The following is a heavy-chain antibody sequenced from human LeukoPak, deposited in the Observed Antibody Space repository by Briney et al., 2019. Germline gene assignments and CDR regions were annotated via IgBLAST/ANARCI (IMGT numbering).Heavy chain of an antibody. D-gene: IGHD1-26*01. J-gene: IGHJ5*02. CDR2: ISYDGSNK. CDR3: ARVLSGSGLLQGWFDP. Sequence: GGSLRLSCAASGFTFSSYAMHWVRQAPGKGLEWVAVISYDGSNKYYADSVKGRFTISRDNSKNTLYLQMNSLRAEDTAVYYCARVLSGSGLLQGWFDPWGQGTLVTVSS. V-gene: IGHV3-30*04. CDR1: GFTFSSYA.